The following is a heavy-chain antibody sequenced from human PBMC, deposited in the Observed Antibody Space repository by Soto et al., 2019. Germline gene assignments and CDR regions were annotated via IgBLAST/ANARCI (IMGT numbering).Heavy chain of an antibody. CDR1: GYTLTDLS. CDR2: FDPEDGET. CDR3: AAHRSGRFLEGLQEGSLGF. D-gene: IGHD3-3*01. J-gene: IGHJ4*02. Sequence: GASVKVSCKVSGYTLTDLSMQWVRQAPGRGLEWMGGFDPEDGETIYAQKFQGRVTMTEDTATDTAYMELSSLRSEDTAVYYCAAHRSGRFLEGLQEGSLGFWGQGTLDIGSA. V-gene: IGHV1-24*01.